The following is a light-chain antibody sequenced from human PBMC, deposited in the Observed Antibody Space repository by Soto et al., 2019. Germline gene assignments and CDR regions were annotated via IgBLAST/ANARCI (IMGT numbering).Light chain of an antibody. CDR3: QQYNNWPLYT. J-gene: IGKJ2*01. V-gene: IGKV3D-15*01. CDR1: QSVSSN. CDR2: GAS. Sequence: EIVMTQSPVTLSVSPGERATLSCRASQSVSSNLAWYQQKPGQAPRLLIYGASTRATGIPARFSGSGSGTEFTLTISSLQSEDFAVYYCQQYNNWPLYTCGQGTKLEIK.